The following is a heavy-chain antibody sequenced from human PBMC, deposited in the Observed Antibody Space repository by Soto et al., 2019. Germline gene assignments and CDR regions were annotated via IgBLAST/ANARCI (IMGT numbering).Heavy chain of an antibody. CDR1: GFTVSSNY. CDR3: ARSDYDSSGYYSDNWFDP. CDR2: IYSGGST. V-gene: IGHV3-53*01. Sequence: GGSLRLSCAASGFTVSSNYMSWVRQAPGKGLEWVSVIYSGGSTYYADSVKGRFTISRDNSKNTLYLQMNSLRAEDTAVYYCARSDYDSSGYYSDNWFDPWGQGTLVTVSS. D-gene: IGHD3-22*01. J-gene: IGHJ5*02.